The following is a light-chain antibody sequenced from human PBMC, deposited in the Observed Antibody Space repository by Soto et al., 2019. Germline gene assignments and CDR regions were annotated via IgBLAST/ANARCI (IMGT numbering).Light chain of an antibody. Sequence: EIVLTQSPATLSLSPGGRATLSCRASQSISSYLAWYQHKPGQAPRLLIYDTSNRATGIPARFSGSGSGTDFTLTISSLEPEDFAVYYCQQRRNWPLTFGGGTKVVIE. J-gene: IGKJ4*01. CDR3: QQRRNWPLT. CDR2: DTS. CDR1: QSISSY. V-gene: IGKV3-11*01.